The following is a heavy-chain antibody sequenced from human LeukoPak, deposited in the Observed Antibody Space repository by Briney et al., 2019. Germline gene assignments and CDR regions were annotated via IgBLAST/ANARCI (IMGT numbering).Heavy chain of an antibody. CDR1: GFSFTSYS. Sequence: GGSLRLSCAASGFSFTSYSMNWVRQAPGKGLVWVSRINTDGSGTSYADSVKGRFTISRDNAENTLYLQMNSLRGEDTAVYYCARGRVATGTYHMDVWGKGTTVTVSS. J-gene: IGHJ6*03. CDR2: INTDGSGT. D-gene: IGHD5-12*01. CDR3: ARGRVATGTYHMDV. V-gene: IGHV3-74*01.